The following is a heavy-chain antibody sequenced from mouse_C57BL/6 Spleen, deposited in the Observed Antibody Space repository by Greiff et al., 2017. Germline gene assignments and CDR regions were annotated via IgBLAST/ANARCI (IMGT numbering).Heavy chain of an antibody. CDR3: ARRAGYFDY. CDR1: GYTFTSYW. CDR2: IDPSDSYT. J-gene: IGHJ2*01. Sequence: QVQLQQPGAELVKPGASVKLSCKASGYTFTSYWMQWVKQRPGQGLEWIGEIDPSDSYTNYNQKFKGKATLTVDTSSSTAYMQLSSLTSEDSAVDYCARRAGYFDYWGQGTTLTVSS. V-gene: IGHV1-50*01. D-gene: IGHD3-3*01.